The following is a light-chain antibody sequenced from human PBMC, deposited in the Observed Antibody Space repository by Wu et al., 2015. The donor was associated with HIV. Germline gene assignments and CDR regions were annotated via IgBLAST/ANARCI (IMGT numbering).Light chain of an antibody. CDR1: QSVTGTY. Sequence: IGLTQSPGALSLSPGETATLSCRPSQSVTGTYISWYQQRVGQAPRLLVYDASIRATGIPARFSGSGSGTDFTLTISSLEPEDFAVYYCQQRSAWPWTFGQGTKVDIK. CDR3: QQRSAWPWT. J-gene: IGKJ1*01. V-gene: IGKV3-11*01. CDR2: DAS.